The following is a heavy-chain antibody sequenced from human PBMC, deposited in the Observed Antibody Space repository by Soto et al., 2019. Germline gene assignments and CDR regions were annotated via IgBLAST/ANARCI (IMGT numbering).Heavy chain of an antibody. V-gene: IGHV4-34*01. Sequence: SETLCLTCAVSGGSFSGFYWTWIRQPPGEGLEWIGEINHSGTINFNPSLRSRLTISLDSSKKHFSLKLTSLTAADAAVYYCARADRTLVTSYGLDVWGQGTTVTVSS. CDR3: ARADRTLVTSYGLDV. CDR2: INHSGTI. J-gene: IGHJ6*02. CDR1: GGSFSGFY. D-gene: IGHD2-21*02.